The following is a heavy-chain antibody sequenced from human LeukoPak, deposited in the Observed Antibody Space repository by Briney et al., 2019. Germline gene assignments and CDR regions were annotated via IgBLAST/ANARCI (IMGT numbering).Heavy chain of an antibody. CDR3: ARRTKQRGLDY. CDR2: IYYSGST. Sequence: SETLSLTCTVSGGSISSYYWSWIRQPPGKGLEWIGYIYYSGSTNYNPSLKSRVTISVDTSKNQFSLKLSFVTAADTAVYYCARRTKQRGLDYWGQGTLVTVSS. J-gene: IGHJ4*02. V-gene: IGHV4-59*01. CDR1: GGSISSYY.